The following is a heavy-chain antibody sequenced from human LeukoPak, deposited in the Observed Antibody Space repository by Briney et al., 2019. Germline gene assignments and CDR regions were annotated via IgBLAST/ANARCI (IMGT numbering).Heavy chain of an antibody. Sequence: GGSLRLSCAASGFTFNNYNINWVRQAPGKGLEWVSYISSGSTTIYYADSVKGRFTISRDNAKNSLYLQMNSLRPDDTAVYYCATTLGSGWKFDYWGQGTLVTVSS. CDR1: GFTFNNYN. J-gene: IGHJ4*02. V-gene: IGHV3-48*01. CDR2: ISSGSTTI. CDR3: ATTLGSGWKFDY. D-gene: IGHD6-19*01.